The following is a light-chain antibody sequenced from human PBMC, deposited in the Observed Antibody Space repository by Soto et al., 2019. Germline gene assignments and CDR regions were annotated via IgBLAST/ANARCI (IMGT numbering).Light chain of an antibody. CDR2: GAS. V-gene: IGKV3-15*01. J-gene: IGKJ1*01. CDR1: ETVATN. Sequence: EVMLIQSPATLSMSPGERATLSCRASETVATNLAWYQQKPGQAPRLLISGASTRAAGISDRFRGGGSGTEFTLTITSLRSEDSGTYYCQQYFEWPPMTFGQGTKVDXK. CDR3: QQYFEWPPMT.